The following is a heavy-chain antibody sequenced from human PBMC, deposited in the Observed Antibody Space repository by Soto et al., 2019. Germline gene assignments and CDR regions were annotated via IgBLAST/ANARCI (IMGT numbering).Heavy chain of an antibody. Sequence: SVKVSCKASGGTFSSYAISWVRQAPGHGLEWMGGIIPIFGTANYAQKFQGRVTITADESTSTAYMELSSLRSEDTAVYYCARAVVTAKDYYYGMDVWGQGTTVTVSS. CDR1: GGTFSSYA. J-gene: IGHJ6*02. CDR2: IIPIFGTA. CDR3: ARAVVTAKDYYYGMDV. D-gene: IGHD2-21*02. V-gene: IGHV1-69*13.